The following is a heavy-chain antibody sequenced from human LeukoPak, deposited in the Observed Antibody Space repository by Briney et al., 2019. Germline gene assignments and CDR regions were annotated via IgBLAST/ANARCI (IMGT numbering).Heavy chain of an antibody. CDR2: IKQDGSEE. CDR1: GFTFSSYW. D-gene: IGHD2-2*01. Sequence: PGGSLRLSCAASGFTFSSYWMSWVRQAPGKGLEWVANIKQDGSEEYYVDSVKGRFTISRDNAKNSLYLQMNSLRAEDTALYYCATEVEKIHIVVQSSRPTRYYYYYMDVWGKGTTVTVSS. V-gene: IGHV3-7*01. J-gene: IGHJ6*03. CDR3: ATEVEKIHIVVQSSRPTRYYYYYMDV.